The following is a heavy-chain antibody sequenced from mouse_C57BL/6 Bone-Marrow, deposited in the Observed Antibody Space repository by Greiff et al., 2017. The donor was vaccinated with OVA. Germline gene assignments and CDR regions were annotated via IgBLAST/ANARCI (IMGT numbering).Heavy chain of an antibody. J-gene: IGHJ4*01. Sequence: VKLVESGPGLVQPSQSLSITCTVSGFSLTSYGVHWVRQPPGKGLEWLGVIWSGGSTDYNAAFISRLSISKDNSKSQVFFKMNSLQADDTAIYNCAKSGDYDYAMDYWGQGTSVTVSS. CDR1: GFSLTSYG. CDR3: AKSGDYDYAMDY. CDR2: IWSGGST. V-gene: IGHV2-4*01. D-gene: IGHD2-4*01.